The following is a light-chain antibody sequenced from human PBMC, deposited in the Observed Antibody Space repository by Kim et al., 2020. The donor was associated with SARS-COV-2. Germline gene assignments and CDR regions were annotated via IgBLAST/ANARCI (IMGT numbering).Light chain of an antibody. V-gene: IGLV4-69*01. J-gene: IGLJ2*01. CDR1: SGHSTNA. Sequence: QPVLTQSPSASASLGASVKLTCTLSSGHSTNAIAWHQQQPGKGPRCLMRLNSDGSHSKGDGIPDRFSGSSSGADRYLTISSLQSEDEADYYCQTWGTGMVFGGGTQLTVL. CDR3: QTWGTGMV. CDR2: LNSDGSH.